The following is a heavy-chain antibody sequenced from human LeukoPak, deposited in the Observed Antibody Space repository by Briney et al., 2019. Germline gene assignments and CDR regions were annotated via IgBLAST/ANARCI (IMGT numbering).Heavy chain of an antibody. J-gene: IGHJ5*02. V-gene: IGHV4-34*01. CDR2: INHSGST. D-gene: IGHD5-18*01. CDR1: GGSFSGYY. Sequence: SETLSLTCALYGGSFSGYYWSWIRQPPGKGLEWIGEINHSGSTKYNPSLKSRVTISVDTSKNQFSLKLSSVTAADTAVYYCARGGYSYGIGNWFDPWGQGTLVTVSS. CDR3: ARGGYSYGIGNWFDP.